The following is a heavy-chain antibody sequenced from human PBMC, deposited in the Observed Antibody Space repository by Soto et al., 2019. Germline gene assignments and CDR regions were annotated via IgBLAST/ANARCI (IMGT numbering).Heavy chain of an antibody. CDR3: ARDPLRGRFGELDYYYYYGMDV. J-gene: IGHJ6*02. D-gene: IGHD3-10*01. CDR2: ISYDGSNK. CDR1: GFTFSSYA. V-gene: IGHV3-30-3*01. Sequence: QVQLVESGGGVVQPGRSLRLSCAASGFTFSSYAMHWVRQAPGKGLEWVAVISYDGSNKYYADSVKGRFTISRDNSKNTLYLQMNSLRAEDTAVYYCARDPLRGRFGELDYYYYYGMDVWGQGTTVTVSS.